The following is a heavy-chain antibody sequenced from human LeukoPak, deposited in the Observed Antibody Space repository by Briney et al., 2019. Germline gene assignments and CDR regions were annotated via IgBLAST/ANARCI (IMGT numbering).Heavy chain of an antibody. J-gene: IGHJ4*02. CDR3: ASSGSYYFPFDY. V-gene: IGHV3-23*01. Sequence: GGSLRLSCATSGLTFSRHAMTWVRQAPGKGLEWVSIISDSGGSPYYADSVKGRFTISRDNSKNTLYLQMNSLRAEDTAIYYCASSGSYYFPFDYWGQGTLVTVSS. CDR1: GLTFSRHA. D-gene: IGHD3-10*01. CDR2: ISDSGGSP.